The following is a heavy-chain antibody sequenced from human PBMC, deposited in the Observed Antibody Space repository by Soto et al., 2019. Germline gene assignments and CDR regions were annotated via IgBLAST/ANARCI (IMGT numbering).Heavy chain of an antibody. CDR1: GGSISSSNW. CDR2: IYHSGST. CDR3: AREDDYGDYGSPGDWFDP. D-gene: IGHD4-17*01. J-gene: IGHJ5*02. Sequence: QVQLQESGPGLVKPSGTLSLTCAVSGGSISSSNWWSWVRQPPGKGREWIGEIYHSGSTNYNPSLKSRVTISVDKSKNQFSLKLSSVTAADTAVYYCAREDDYGDYGSPGDWFDPWGQGTLVTVSS. V-gene: IGHV4-4*02.